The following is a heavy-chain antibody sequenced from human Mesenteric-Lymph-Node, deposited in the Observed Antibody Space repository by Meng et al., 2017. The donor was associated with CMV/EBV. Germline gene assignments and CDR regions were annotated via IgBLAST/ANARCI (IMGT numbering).Heavy chain of an antibody. CDR1: GYTFTSYY. J-gene: IGHJ6*02. V-gene: IGHV1-2*02. CDR3: ARNIPAPSTLYYYYGLDV. Sequence: ASVKVSCKASGYTFTSYYMHWVRQAPGQGLEWMGWINPNSGDTNFTQKFQDRVTMTRDTSIITAYLDLSRLKSDDTAVYYCARNIPAPSTLYYYYGLDVWGQGTTVTVSS. D-gene: IGHD2-2*01. CDR2: INPNSGDT.